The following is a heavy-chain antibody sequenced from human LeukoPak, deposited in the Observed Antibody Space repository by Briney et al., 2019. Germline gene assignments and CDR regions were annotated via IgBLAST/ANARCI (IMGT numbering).Heavy chain of an antibody. CDR2: INGDGRDK. CDR3: ARGVDSAIDW. D-gene: IGHD3-9*01. Sequence: PGGSLRLSCAASGFTFSSYWMNWVRQAPGKGLEWVANINGDGRDKYYVGSVRSRFTISRDNADNALYLQMNSLRGDDTALCYCARGVDSAIDWWGQGTLVTVSS. V-gene: IGHV3-7*01. CDR1: GFTFSSYW. J-gene: IGHJ4*02.